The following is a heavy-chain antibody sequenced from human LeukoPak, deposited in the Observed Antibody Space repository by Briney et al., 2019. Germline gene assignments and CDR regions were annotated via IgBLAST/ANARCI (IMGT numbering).Heavy chain of an antibody. Sequence: GGSLRLSCAASGFTFSSYSMNWVRQAPGKGLEWVSSISSSSYIYYADSVKGRFTISRDNAKNSLYLQMNSLRAEDTAVYYCAREQDYSNHFDYWGQGTLVTVSS. CDR2: ISSSSYI. CDR1: GFTFSSYS. D-gene: IGHD4-11*01. V-gene: IGHV3-21*01. CDR3: AREQDYSNHFDY. J-gene: IGHJ4*02.